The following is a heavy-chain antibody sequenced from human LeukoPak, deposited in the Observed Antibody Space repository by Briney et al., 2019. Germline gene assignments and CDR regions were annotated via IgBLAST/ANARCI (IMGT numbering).Heavy chain of an antibody. V-gene: IGHV3-7*01. J-gene: IGHJ4*02. Sequence: GGSLRLSCAASGFTFSRYWMCCVRQAPGKGLEWVANIKEDESEKYHVDSVKGRFTISRDNAKNSLYLQMNSLRAEDTAVYYCARDRYLTYWGQGILVTVSS. CDR1: GFTFSRYW. D-gene: IGHD3-16*02. CDR2: IKEDESEK. CDR3: ARDRYLTY.